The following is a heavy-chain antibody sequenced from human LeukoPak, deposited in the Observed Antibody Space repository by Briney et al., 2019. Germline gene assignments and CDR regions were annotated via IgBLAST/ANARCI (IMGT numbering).Heavy chain of an antibody. CDR3: ARDQTGPDYGDYVWYFDY. CDR2: IRGSGGST. CDR1: GFSFSSYA. J-gene: IGHJ4*02. V-gene: IGHV3-23*01. Sequence: GGSLRLSCAASGFSFSSYAMTWVRQAPGKGLEWVSVIRGSGGSTHYADSVKGRFIISRDDSQNTLYLHMSSLRAEDTAVYYCARDQTGPDYGDYVWYFDYWGQGTLVTVSS. D-gene: IGHD4-17*01.